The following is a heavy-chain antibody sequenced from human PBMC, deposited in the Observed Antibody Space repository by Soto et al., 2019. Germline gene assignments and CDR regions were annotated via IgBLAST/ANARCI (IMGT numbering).Heavy chain of an antibody. CDR3: AREGWPLLQTGMDV. J-gene: IGHJ6*02. Sequence: GGSLRLSCAASGFTFSNYAMSWVRQAPGKGLEWVSAISSSGGSTYYPDSVKGRFIISRDNAKNSLYLQMHSLRDEDTAVYYCAREGWPLLQTGMDVWGQGTTVTVSS. CDR2: ISSSGGST. CDR1: GFTFSNYA. V-gene: IGHV3-23*01. D-gene: IGHD2-15*01.